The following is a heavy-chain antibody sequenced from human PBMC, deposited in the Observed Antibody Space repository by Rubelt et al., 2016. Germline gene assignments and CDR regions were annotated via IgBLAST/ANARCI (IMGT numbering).Heavy chain of an antibody. CDR3: ARGNYYYGMDV. J-gene: IGHJ6*02. CDR1: TGSFNGYR. V-gene: IGHV4-34*02. Sequence: QAQLQQWGAGLLSPSDTLSLTCAVFTGSFNGYRWSWIRQKSDEGLEWIGEVTHSGDANYNPSLRDRVSISAESSKNQFSLRLTSLTAADTAVYYCARGNYYYGMDVWGQGTTVTVSS. CDR2: VTHSGDA.